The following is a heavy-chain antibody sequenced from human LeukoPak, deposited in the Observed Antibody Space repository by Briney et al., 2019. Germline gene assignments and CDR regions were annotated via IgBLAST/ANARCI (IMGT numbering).Heavy chain of an antibody. CDR2: IHYSGST. Sequence: SETLSLTCTVSGGSISSSSYYWGWIRQPPGKGLEWIGSIHYSGSTYYNPFLKSRVTISVDTSKNQFSLKLSSVTAADTAVYYCARVESDYDILTGYYNYNWFDPWGQGTLVTVSS. V-gene: IGHV4-39*07. CDR1: GGSISSSSYY. J-gene: IGHJ5*02. D-gene: IGHD3-9*01. CDR3: ARVESDYDILTGYYNYNWFDP.